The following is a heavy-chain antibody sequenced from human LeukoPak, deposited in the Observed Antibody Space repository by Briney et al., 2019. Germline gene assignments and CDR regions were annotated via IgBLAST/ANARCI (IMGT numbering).Heavy chain of an antibody. Sequence: SETLSLTCTVSGGSISSSYWSWIRQPPGKGLEWIGYIYYSGSTKYKPSLKSRVTISVDTSKNQFSLKLSSVTAADTAVYYCARGRFLDAFDIWGQGTMVTVSS. CDR2: IYYSGST. D-gene: IGHD3-3*01. J-gene: IGHJ3*02. CDR3: ARGRFLDAFDI. V-gene: IGHV4-59*01. CDR1: GGSISSSY.